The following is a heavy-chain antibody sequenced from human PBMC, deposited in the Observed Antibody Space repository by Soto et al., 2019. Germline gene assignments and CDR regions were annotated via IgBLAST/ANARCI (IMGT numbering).Heavy chain of an antibody. J-gene: IGHJ4*02. D-gene: IGHD1-7*01. CDR1: GFTFSGST. Sequence: EVQLVESGGGLVQPGGSLKLSCAASGFTFSGSTMHWVRQASGKGLEWVGRIRSKANNYATAYAASVKGRFIISRDXXXNXXXXXXXXXXXXXXXXXXXXXTXTTTFDYWGQGTLVTVSS. CDR2: IRSKANNYAT. V-gene: IGHV3-73*02. CDR3: XXTXTTTFDY.